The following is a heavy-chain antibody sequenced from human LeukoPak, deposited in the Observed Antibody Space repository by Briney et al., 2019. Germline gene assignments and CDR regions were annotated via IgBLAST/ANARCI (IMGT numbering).Heavy chain of an antibody. D-gene: IGHD3-10*01. V-gene: IGHV4-39*01. CDR2: IYYSGST. CDR1: GGSISSSSYY. CDR3: ARQVHMVRGVIDY. J-gene: IGHJ4*02. Sequence: PSETLSLTCTVSGGSISSSSYYWGWIRQPPGKGLEWIGSIYYSGSTYYNPFLKSRVTISVDTSKNQFSLKLSSVTAADTAVYYCARQVHMVRGVIDYWGQGTLVTVSS.